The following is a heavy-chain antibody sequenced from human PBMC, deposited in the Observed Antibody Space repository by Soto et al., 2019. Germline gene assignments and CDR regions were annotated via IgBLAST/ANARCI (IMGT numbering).Heavy chain of an antibody. CDR1: GFTFSSYE. CDR3: ARDEGSAWYFDY. Sequence: GGSLRLSCGGSGFTFSSYEMNWVRQAPGKGLEWVSYISSSGSTVYYADSVKGRFTISRDNAKNSLSLQMNSLRAEDTAVYYCARDEGSAWYFDYWGQGTLVTVSS. V-gene: IGHV3-48*03. J-gene: IGHJ4*02. CDR2: ISSSGSTV. D-gene: IGHD6-19*01.